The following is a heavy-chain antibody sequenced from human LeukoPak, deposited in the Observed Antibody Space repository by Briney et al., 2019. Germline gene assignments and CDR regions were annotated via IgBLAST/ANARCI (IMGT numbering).Heavy chain of an antibody. J-gene: IGHJ6*02. D-gene: IGHD6-13*01. V-gene: IGHV1-2*06. CDR1: GYTFTGYY. Sequence: ASVNVSCKASGYTFTGYYMHWVRQAPGHGLECMGRIIPNSGGTNYAQKSQGRVTMTRDTSISTAYMELSRLRSDATAVYYCAREYSSSWYGRRHYGMDVWGQGTTVTVSS. CDR3: AREYSSSWYGRRHYGMDV. CDR2: IIPNSGGT.